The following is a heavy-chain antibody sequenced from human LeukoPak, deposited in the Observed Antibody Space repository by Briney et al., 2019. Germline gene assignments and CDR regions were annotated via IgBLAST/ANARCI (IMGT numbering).Heavy chain of an antibody. V-gene: IGHV3-7*01. D-gene: IGHD1-14*01. J-gene: IGHJ4*02. Sequence: GGSLRLSCVGSGFTFSSYWMSWVRQAPGKGLEWVANIKRDVSEKYYVDSVKGRFTISRDNAKNSLYLQMNSLRAEDTAVYYCARNPRRTRLAPFSFDYWGQGTLVTVSA. CDR1: GFTFSSYW. CDR2: IKRDVSEK. CDR3: ARNPRRTRLAPFSFDY.